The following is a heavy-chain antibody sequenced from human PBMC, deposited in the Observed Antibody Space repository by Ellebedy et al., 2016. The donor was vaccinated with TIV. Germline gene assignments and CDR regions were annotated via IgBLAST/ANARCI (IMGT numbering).Heavy chain of an antibody. V-gene: IGHV1-2*02. CDR3: ARTLAPADTSLGY. CDR1: GYTFTGYH. D-gene: IGHD2-2*01. Sequence: AASVKVSCKASGYTFTGYHIHWMRQAPGQGLEWMGWINPGSGVTNYAQRFQGRVTMTRDTSITTAFMELSTLTSDDTAMYYCARTLAPADTSLGYWGQGTLVTVSS. CDR2: INPGSGVT. J-gene: IGHJ4*02.